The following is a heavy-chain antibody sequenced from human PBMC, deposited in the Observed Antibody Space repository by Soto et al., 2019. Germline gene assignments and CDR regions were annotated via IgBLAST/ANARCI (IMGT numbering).Heavy chain of an antibody. D-gene: IGHD3-22*01. CDR2: IDWDDDK. V-gene: IGHV2-70*11. CDR1: GFSLSTSGMC. CDR3: ARTPSAYYYDSSGYYHEGGWFDL. J-gene: IGHJ5*02. Sequence: SGPTLVNHTQTLTLTCTFSGFSLSTSGMCVSWIRQPPGKALEWLARIDWDDDKYYSTSLKTRLTISKDTSKNQVVLTMTNMDPVDTATYYCARTPSAYYYDSSGYYHEGGWFDLWGQGTLVTVSS.